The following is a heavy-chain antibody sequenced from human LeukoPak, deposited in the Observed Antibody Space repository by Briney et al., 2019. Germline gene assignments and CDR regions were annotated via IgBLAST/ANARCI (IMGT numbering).Heavy chain of an antibody. CDR1: GGSVSTIGYS. Sequence: NPSETLSLTCGVSGGSVSTIGYSWSWIRQPPGKGLEWIGYIYQSGSTSYNPSLQSRVTISVDRSKNQFSLKLSSVTAADTAVYYCARTGELQGGNYYYYMDVWGKGTTVTVSS. D-gene: IGHD3-16*01. CDR3: ARTGELQGGNYYYYMDV. CDR2: IYQSGST. V-gene: IGHV4-30-2*01. J-gene: IGHJ6*03.